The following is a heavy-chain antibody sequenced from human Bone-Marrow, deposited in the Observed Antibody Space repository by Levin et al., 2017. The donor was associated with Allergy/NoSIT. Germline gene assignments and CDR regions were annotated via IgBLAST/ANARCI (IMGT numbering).Heavy chain of an antibody. J-gene: IGHJ4*02. CDR3: ARSHRGYYDSSGFSY. Sequence: SVKVSCKTSGDTFSSYTISWVRQAPGQGLEWMGRIIPILDRENYAQGFQDRVTITADKSTSTAYMELRSLRSEDTAVYYCARSHRGYYDSSGFSYWGQGTLVTVSS. CDR2: IIPILDRE. D-gene: IGHD3-22*01. V-gene: IGHV1-69*02. CDR1: GDTFSSYT.